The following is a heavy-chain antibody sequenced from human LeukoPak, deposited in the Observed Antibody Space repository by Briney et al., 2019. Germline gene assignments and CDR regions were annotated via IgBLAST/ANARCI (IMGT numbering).Heavy chain of an antibody. CDR2: INPSGGST. J-gene: IGHJ4*02. D-gene: IGHD3-22*01. V-gene: IGHV1-46*01. CDR1: GYAFTSYY. CDR3: ARARYDSSGYYTDQDFDY. Sequence: ASVKVSCKASGYAFTSYYMHWVRQAPGQGLEWMGIINPSGGSTSYAQKFQGRVTMTRDMSTSTVYMELSSLRSEDTAVYYCARARYDSSGYYTDQDFDYWGQGTLVTVSS.